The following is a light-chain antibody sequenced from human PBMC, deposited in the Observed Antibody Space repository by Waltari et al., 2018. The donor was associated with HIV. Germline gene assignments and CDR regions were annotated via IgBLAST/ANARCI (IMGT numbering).Light chain of an antibody. J-gene: IGLJ3*02. Sequence: QPVVTQSSSASASLGSSVTLPCTLSSGHSGYFLAWPQQKPGKAPRYLMKVDAGGGMYNEWTVVPDRFSGSSSGADRYLTISNLQFEDEADYYCETWDSSTWVFGGGTKLTVL. CDR2: VDAGGGMY. CDR3: ETWDSSTWV. CDR1: SGHSGYF. V-gene: IGLV4-60*02.